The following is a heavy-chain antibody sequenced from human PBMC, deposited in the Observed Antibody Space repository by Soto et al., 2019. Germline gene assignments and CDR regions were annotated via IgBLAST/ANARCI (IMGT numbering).Heavy chain of an antibody. J-gene: IGHJ1*01. V-gene: IGHV3-30*19. Sequence: VQLVESGGGVVRPGTSLRVSCVGSGFTFRSYVIHWVRQAPGKGLEWVALTSYDGSDKYYDDSVRGRFTISRDNSRNTVDLQMDSLRLEDTALYYCARWGTTGGLDVWGQGTLVSVSS. CDR3: ARWGTTGGLDV. CDR2: TSYDGSDK. D-gene: IGHD3-16*01. CDR1: GFTFRSYV.